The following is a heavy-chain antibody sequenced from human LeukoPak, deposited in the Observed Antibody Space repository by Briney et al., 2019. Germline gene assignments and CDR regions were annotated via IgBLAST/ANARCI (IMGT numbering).Heavy chain of an antibody. V-gene: IGHV3-48*03. J-gene: IGHJ6*02. CDR2: ISSSGSTI. D-gene: IGHD3-9*01. CDR1: GFTFSSYE. Sequence: GGSLRLSCAASGFTFSSYEMNWVRQAPGKGLEWDSYISSSGSTIYYADSVKGRFTISRDNAKNSLYLQMNSLRAEDTAVYYCARDGYNTVFDYGMDVWGQGTTVTVSS. CDR3: ARDGYNTVFDYGMDV.